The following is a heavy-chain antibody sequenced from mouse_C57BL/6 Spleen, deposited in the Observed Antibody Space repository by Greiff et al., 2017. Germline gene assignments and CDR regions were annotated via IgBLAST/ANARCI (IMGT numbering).Heavy chain of an antibody. CDR2: MSYDGSN. V-gene: IGHV3-6*01. J-gene: IGHJ2*01. Sequence: DVQLQESGPGLVKPSQSLSLTCSVTGYSITSGYYWNWIRQFPGNKLEWMGYMSYDGSNNYNPSLKNRISITRDTSKNQFFLKLNSVTTEDTATYYCASFWYYGDYWGQGTTLTVSS. CDR3: ASFWYYGDY. CDR1: GYSITSGYY.